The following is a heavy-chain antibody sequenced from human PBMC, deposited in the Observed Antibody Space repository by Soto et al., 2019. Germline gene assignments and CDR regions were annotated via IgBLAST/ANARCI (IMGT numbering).Heavy chain of an antibody. Sequence: QVQLQQWGAGLLKPSETLSLTCAVYGGSFSGYYWSWIRQPPGKGLEWIGEINHSGSTNYNPSLKSRVTISVDTSKNQFSLKLSSVTAAYTAVYYCARGRLRFLEWPPSNYYYMDVWGKGTTVTVSS. J-gene: IGHJ6*03. V-gene: IGHV4-34*01. CDR2: INHSGST. CDR3: ARGRLRFLEWPPSNYYYMDV. CDR1: GGSFSGYY. D-gene: IGHD3-3*01.